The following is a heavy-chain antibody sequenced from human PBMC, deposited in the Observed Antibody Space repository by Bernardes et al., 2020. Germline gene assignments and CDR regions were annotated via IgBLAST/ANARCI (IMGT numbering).Heavy chain of an antibody. J-gene: IGHJ4*02. CDR1: GCSISSGGYY. Sequence: TLSLTCTVSGCSISSGGYYWSWIRQHPGKCLEWIGYIYYSGSTYYNPSLKSRVTISIDTSKNQFSLKLSSVTAADTAVYYCARGRYYYDSSGYYYWDYWGQGTLVTVSS. CDR3: ARGRYYYDSSGYYYWDY. V-gene: IGHV4-31*03. CDR2: IYYSGST. D-gene: IGHD3-22*01.